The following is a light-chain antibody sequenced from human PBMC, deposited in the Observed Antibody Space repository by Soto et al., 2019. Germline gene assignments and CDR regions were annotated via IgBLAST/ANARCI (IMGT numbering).Light chain of an antibody. CDR2: QDS. V-gene: IGLV3-1*01. J-gene: IGLJ2*01. Sequence: SYELTQPPSVSVSPGQTASITCSGDKLGDKYACWYQQKPGQSPVLVIYQDSKRPSGIPERFSGSNSGNTATLTISGTQAMDEADYYCQAWDSRTVVFAGGTKVTVL. CDR1: KLGDKY. CDR3: QAWDSRTVV.